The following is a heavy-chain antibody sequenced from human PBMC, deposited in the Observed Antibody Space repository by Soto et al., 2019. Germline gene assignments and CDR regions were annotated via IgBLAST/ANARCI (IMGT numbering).Heavy chain of an antibody. Sequence: GGSLRLSXAASGFTFSDAWMTWVRQAPGKGLEWVGRINSKTDGGTTDYAAPVKGRFTISRDDSENTLYLQMNSLKTEDTAVYYCTTTYGSGPWGQGTLVTVSS. CDR3: TTTYGSGP. J-gene: IGHJ5*02. CDR1: GFTFSDAW. CDR2: INSKTDGGTT. V-gene: IGHV3-15*01. D-gene: IGHD3-10*01.